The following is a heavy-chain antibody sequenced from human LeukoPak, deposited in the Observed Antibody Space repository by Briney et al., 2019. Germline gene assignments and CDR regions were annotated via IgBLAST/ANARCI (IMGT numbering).Heavy chain of an antibody. V-gene: IGHV4-4*07. Sequence: SETLSLTCTVSGGSISSYYWSWIRQPAGKGLEWIGRIYSSGSTNYNPSLKSRVTMSVDPSKNKLSLKLTSVTAADTAFYYCATYGYTYGYSFDYWGQGTPVTVSS. CDR2: IYSSGST. D-gene: IGHD5-18*01. CDR3: ATYGYTYGYSFDY. CDR1: GGSISSYY. J-gene: IGHJ4*02.